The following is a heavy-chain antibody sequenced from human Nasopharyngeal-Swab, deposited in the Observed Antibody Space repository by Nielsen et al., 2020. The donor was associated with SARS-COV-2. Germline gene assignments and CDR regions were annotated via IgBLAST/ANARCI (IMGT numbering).Heavy chain of an antibody. D-gene: IGHD4-17*01. J-gene: IGHJ4*02. CDR2: ISSSSYI. V-gene: IGHV3-21*01. Sequence: GESLKISCAASGFTFSSYSMNWVRQAPGKGPEWVSSISSSSYIYYADSVKGRFTISRDNAKNSLYLQMNSLRAEDTAVYYCATPTVSNGDYWGQGTLVTVSS. CDR3: ATPTVSNGDY. CDR1: GFTFSSYS.